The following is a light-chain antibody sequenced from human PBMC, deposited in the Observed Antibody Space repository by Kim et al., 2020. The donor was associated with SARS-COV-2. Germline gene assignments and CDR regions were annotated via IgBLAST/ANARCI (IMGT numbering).Light chain of an antibody. CDR3: QRYNTPPWT. J-gene: IGKJ1*01. Sequence: ISTWLAWYQQKPGRAPKLLIHKTSSLEPGVSSRFSGSGSGTEFTLTISSLQPDDYATYYCQRYNTPPWTFGQGTKVEI. V-gene: IGKV1-5*03. CDR1: ISTW. CDR2: KTS.